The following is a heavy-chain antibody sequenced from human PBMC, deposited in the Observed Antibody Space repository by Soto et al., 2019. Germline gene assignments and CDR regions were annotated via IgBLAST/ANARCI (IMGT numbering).Heavy chain of an antibody. V-gene: IGHV1-69*04. Sequence: SVKVSCKVSGGTFSSYTISWVRQAPGQRLEWMGRIIPILGIANYAQKFQGRVTITADKSTSTAYMELSSLRSEDTAVYYCAREYIAAADPRGGDCYSPCLAFDIWGQGTMVTVSS. CDR1: GGTFSSYT. CDR3: AREYIAAADPRGGDCYSPCLAFDI. J-gene: IGHJ3*02. CDR2: IIPILGIA. D-gene: IGHD2-21*01.